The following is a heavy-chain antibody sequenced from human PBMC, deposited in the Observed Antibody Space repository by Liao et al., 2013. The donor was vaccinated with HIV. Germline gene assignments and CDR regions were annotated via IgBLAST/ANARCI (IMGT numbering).Heavy chain of an antibody. CDR3: ARAPGFYDFWSASSTHGAFDL. Sequence: QLQLQESGPGLVKPSETLSLTCTVSGGSITSSSYYWGWIRQPPGKGLEWIGAIYYSGSTYYKPSLKSRVTISIDTSKNQFSLKLNSVTAADTAMYYCARAPGFYDFWSASSTHGAFDLWGQGTMVTVSS. V-gene: IGHV4-39*07. J-gene: IGHJ3*01. D-gene: IGHD3-3*01. CDR2: IYYSGST. CDR1: GGSITSSSYY.